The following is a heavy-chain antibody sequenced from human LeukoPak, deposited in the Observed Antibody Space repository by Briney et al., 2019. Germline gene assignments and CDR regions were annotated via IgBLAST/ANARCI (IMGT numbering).Heavy chain of an antibody. J-gene: IGHJ6*03. CDR2: IYYSGST. CDR3: AREEAITGTFYYYYYMDV. V-gene: IGHV4-59*01. Sequence: PSETLSLTCTVSGGSISSYCWSWIRQPPGKGLEWIGYIYYSGSTNYNPSLKSRVTISVDTSKNQFSLKLSSVTAADTAVYYCAREEAITGTFYYYYYMDVWGKGTTVTVSS. D-gene: IGHD1-20*01. CDR1: GGSISSYC.